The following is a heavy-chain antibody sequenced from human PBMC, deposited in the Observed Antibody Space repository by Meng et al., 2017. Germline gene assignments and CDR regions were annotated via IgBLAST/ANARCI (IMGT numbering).Heavy chain of an antibody. J-gene: IGHJ5*02. CDR2: IYYSGST. CDR1: GGSISSSSYY. Sequence: ESGPGLWKPSETLPLTCTVSGGSISSSSYYWGWIRQPPGKGLEWIGSIYYSGSTYYNPSLKSRVTISVDTSKNQFSLKLSSVTAADTAVYYCASLRIAVAGINWFDPWGQGTLVTVSS. V-gene: IGHV4-39*07. CDR3: ASLRIAVAGINWFDP. D-gene: IGHD6-19*01.